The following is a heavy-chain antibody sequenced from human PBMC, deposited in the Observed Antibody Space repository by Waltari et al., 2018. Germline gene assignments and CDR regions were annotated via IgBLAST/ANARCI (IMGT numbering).Heavy chain of an antibody. D-gene: IGHD3-9*01. CDR1: GFTFSDYE. Sequence: EVQLVESGGTLVQPGGSLRISCAASGFTFSDYEMNWVRQAHGKGLEWVSFIGRRDSTKYYGDSVKGRFSISRDNGNNSVYLQMNSLRVEDTAVYYCAREHYGILTGYRGGFDYWGRGTLVTVSS. CDR2: IGRRDSTK. V-gene: IGHV3-48*03. J-gene: IGHJ4*02. CDR3: AREHYGILTGYRGGFDY.